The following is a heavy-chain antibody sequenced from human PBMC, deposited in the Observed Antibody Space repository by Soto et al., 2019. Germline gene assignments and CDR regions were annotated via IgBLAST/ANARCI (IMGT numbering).Heavy chain of an antibody. J-gene: IGHJ5*02. Sequence: QLRLQESGPGLVEPSGTLSLTCTVSGDSIRSSDFYWGWIRRPPGQGLEWIGTISHNGDTFYNPPLKSPLTMSLDASKNQFSRRLTSVTAADAAVYSCARQMRGPIPYFGWLSPVTSWGQGTLVTVSS. CDR1: GDSIRSSDFY. CDR3: ARQMRGPIPYFGWLSPVTS. V-gene: IGHV4-39*01. CDR2: ISHNGDT. D-gene: IGHD3-9*01.